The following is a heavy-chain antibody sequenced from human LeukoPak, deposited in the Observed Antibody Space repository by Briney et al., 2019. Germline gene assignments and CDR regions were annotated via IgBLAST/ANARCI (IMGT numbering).Heavy chain of an antibody. CDR2: ISAYNGNT. CDR1: GYTFTSYG. Sequence: ASVKVSCKASGYTFTSYGISWVRQAPGQGLEWMGWISAYNGNTNYAQKLQGRVTMTTDTSTSTAYMELRSLRSDDTAVYYCARDPRDIALMVYAPEYFQHWGQGTLVTVSS. CDR3: ARDPRDIALMVYAPEYFQH. J-gene: IGHJ1*01. D-gene: IGHD2-8*01. V-gene: IGHV1-18*01.